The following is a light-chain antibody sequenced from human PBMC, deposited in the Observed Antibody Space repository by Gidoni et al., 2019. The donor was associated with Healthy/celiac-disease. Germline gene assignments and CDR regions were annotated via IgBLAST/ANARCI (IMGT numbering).Light chain of an antibody. Sequence: QTVVPQEPSLTVSPRGTVTLTCASSTGPVTSGFYPNWLQQKPGQAPRSLIYRISNKHSWTPARFSGSLLGGKAALTLSGVQPEDEAEYYCLLYYDNAQVFGGGTKLTVL. CDR1: TGPVTSGFY. CDR2: RIS. V-gene: IGLV7-43*01. J-gene: IGLJ2*01. CDR3: LLYYDNAQV.